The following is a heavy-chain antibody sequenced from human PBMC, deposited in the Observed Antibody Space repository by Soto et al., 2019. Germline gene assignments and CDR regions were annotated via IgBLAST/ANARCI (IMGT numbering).Heavy chain of an antibody. Sequence: GGSLRLSSAASGFTFTRYSMNWVRQAPGKGLEWVSSISSTTNYIYYGDSMKGRFTISRDNAKNSLYLEMNSLRAEDTAVYYCARESEDLTSNFDYWGQGTLVTVSS. V-gene: IGHV3-21*06. CDR3: ARESEDLTSNFDY. CDR2: ISSTTNYI. J-gene: IGHJ4*02. CDR1: GFTFTRYS.